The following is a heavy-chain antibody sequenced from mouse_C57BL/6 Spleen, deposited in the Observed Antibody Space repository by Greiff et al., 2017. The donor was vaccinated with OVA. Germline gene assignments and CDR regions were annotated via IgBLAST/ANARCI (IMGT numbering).Heavy chain of an antibody. Sequence: EVQLQESGGGLVKPGGSLKLSCAASGFTFSSYAMSWVRQTPEKRLEWVATISDGGSYTYYPDNVKGRFTISKDNAKNNLYLQMSHLKSEDTAMYYCARGTDYYFDYWGQGTTRTVSS. CDR3: ARGTDYYFDY. CDR2: ISDGGSYT. J-gene: IGHJ2*01. V-gene: IGHV5-4*01. D-gene: IGHD2-4*01. CDR1: GFTFSSYA.